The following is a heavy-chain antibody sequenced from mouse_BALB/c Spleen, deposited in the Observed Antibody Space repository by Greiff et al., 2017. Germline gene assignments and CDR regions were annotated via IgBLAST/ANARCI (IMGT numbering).Heavy chain of an antibody. J-gene: IGHJ3*01. CDR1: GYTFTSYW. CDR2: INPSTGYT. D-gene: IGHD1-2*01. CDR3: ARSGYVFAY. V-gene: IGHV1-7*01. Sequence: QVQLKQSGAELAKPGASVKMSCKASGYTFTSYWMHWVKQRPGQGLEWIGYINPSTGYTEYNQKFKDKATLTADKSSSTAYMQLSSLTSEDSAVYYCARSGYVFAYWGQGTLVTVSA.